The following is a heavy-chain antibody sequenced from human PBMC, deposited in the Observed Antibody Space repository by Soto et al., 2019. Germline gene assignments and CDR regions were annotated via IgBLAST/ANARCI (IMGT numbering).Heavy chain of an antibody. CDR1: GGSISSNY. V-gene: IGHV4-4*07. J-gene: IGHJ4*01. CDR3: ARERAPEWLRYLDY. D-gene: IGHD5-12*01. Sequence: SETLSLTCIVSGGSISSNYWSWIRLPAGKGLEWIGRIYYNGNTNYNPSLKSRVAMSVDTSKNQFSLNLSSVTAADTAMYYCARERAPEWLRYLDYWGLGTLVTVSS. CDR2: IYYNGNT.